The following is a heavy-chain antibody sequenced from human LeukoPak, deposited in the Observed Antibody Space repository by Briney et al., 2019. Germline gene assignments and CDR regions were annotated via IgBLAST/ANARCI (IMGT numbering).Heavy chain of an antibody. CDR2: ISWDGGST. V-gene: IGHV3-43D*03. Sequence: PGGSLRLSCAASGFTFDDYAMHWVRQAPGKGLEWVSLISWDGGSTYYADSVKGRFTISRDNSKNSLYLQMNSLRAEDTALYYCAKDGSLRGCTNGVCYTYYYYMDVWGKGTTVTVSS. CDR1: GFTFDDYA. D-gene: IGHD2-8*01. J-gene: IGHJ6*03. CDR3: AKDGSLRGCTNGVCYTYYYYMDV.